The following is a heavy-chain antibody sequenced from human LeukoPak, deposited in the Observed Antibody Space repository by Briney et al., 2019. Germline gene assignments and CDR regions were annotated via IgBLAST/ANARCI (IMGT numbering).Heavy chain of an antibody. J-gene: IGHJ6*02. CDR2: ISYDGSNK. D-gene: IGHD2-2*01. Sequence: GGSLRLSCAASGFTFSSYAMHWVRQAPGKGLEWVAVISYDGSNKYYADSVKGRFTISRDNSKNKLYLQMNSLRAEDTAVYYCARDEVYCSSTSCRRYYYYGMDVWGQGTTVTVSS. CDR3: ARDEVYCSSTSCRRYYYYGMDV. V-gene: IGHV3-30-3*01. CDR1: GFTFSSYA.